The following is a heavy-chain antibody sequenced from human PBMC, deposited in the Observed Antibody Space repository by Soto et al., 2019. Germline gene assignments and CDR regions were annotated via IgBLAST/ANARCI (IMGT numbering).Heavy chain of an antibody. V-gene: IGHV3-23*01. J-gene: IGHJ6*02. CDR2: IRGSATTT. D-gene: IGHD3-9*01. CDR3: EDDILELTPGMYV. CDR1: GFTFSNYA. Sequence: EVQLLESGGGLVQPGGSLRLSCIASGFTFSNYAMSWVRQAPGKGLEWVSAIRGSATTTYYADSVTGRFTISRDNSKNTLYLKMNSLRVEETARYYCEDDILELTPGMYVWGQGNTVTVSS.